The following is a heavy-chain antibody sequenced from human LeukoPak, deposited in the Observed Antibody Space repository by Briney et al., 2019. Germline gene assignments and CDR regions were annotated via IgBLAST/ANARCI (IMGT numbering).Heavy chain of an antibody. V-gene: IGHV3-23*01. CDR3: AKDLTGDTAMVKYGMDV. CDR1: GFTVGTNC. J-gene: IGHJ6*02. Sequence: GGSLRLSCAASGFTVGTNCMTWVRQAPGKGLEWVSAISGSGGSTYYADSVKGRFTISRDNSKNTLYLQMNSLRAEDTAVYYCAKDLTGDTAMVKYGMDVWGQGTTVTVS. CDR2: ISGSGGST. D-gene: IGHD5-18*01.